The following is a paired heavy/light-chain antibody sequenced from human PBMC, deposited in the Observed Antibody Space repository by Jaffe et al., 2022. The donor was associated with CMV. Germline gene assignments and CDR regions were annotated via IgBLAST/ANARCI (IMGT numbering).Heavy chain of an antibody. J-gene: IGHJ4*02. V-gene: IGHV3-23*01. CDR2: IRGSGSVT. CDR3: ARDPGSAGLYHFDY. D-gene: IGHD3-16*01. CDR1: GFTFSTYA. Sequence: EVQLLESGGGLVQPGGSLRLSCAASGFTFSTYAMTWVRQAPGKGLEWVSVIRGSGSVTYYGDSVKGRFSISRDNSENTLYLQMNSLRVEDTAVYYCARDPGSAGLYHFDYWGQGTLVTVSS.
Light chain of an antibody. V-gene: IGLV3-21*04. CDR1: NIRHKN. CDR2: YDT. Sequence: SYVLTQPPSVSVAPGNTATIACGGNNIRHKNVHWYQQRPGQAPVLVIFYDTDRPSGVPERFSGSKSGNTATLTISRVEAGDAADYYCQVWDDTSNHVVFGGGTNLAVL. J-gene: IGLJ2*01. CDR3: QVWDDTSNHVV.